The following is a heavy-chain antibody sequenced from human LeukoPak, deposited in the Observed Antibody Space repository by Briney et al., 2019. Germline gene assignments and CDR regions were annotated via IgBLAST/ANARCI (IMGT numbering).Heavy chain of an antibody. CDR2: INPSGGST. V-gene: IGHV1-46*01. CDR3: ARWGTRNFDY. J-gene: IGHJ4*02. CDR1: GYTFTSYY. Sequence: ASVTVSCKASGYTFTSYYMHWVRRAPGQGLEWMGIINPSGGSTSYAQKFQGRVTMTRDTSTSTVYMELSSLRSEDTAVYYCARWGTRNFDYWGQGTLVTVSS. D-gene: IGHD1-14*01.